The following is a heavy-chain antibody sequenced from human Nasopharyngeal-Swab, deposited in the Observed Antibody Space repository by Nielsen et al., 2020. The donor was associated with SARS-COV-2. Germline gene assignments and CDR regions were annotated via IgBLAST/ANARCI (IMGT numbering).Heavy chain of an antibody. J-gene: IGHJ5*02. Sequence: ASVKVSCKASGYTLTSYAMNWVRQAPGQGLEWMGWINTNTGNPTYAQGFTGRFVFSLDTSVSTAYLQISSLKAEDTAVYYCARDHDFWSGYYSWFDPWGQGTLVTVSS. D-gene: IGHD3-3*01. CDR3: ARDHDFWSGYYSWFDP. CDR2: INTNTGNP. CDR1: GYTLTSYA. V-gene: IGHV7-4-1*02.